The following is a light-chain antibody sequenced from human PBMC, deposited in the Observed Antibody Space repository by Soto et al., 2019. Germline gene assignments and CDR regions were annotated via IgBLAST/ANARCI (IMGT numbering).Light chain of an antibody. CDR3: LQHKSYPLT. Sequence: DIQMTQSPSAMSASVGDRVTITCRASQDISSYLAWFQQKPGKVPKLLIYAASSLQSGVPARFSGSGSGTEFTLTISSLQPEDFATYYCLQHKSYPLTFGGGTKVEIK. V-gene: IGKV1-17*03. CDR2: AAS. J-gene: IGKJ4*01. CDR1: QDISSY.